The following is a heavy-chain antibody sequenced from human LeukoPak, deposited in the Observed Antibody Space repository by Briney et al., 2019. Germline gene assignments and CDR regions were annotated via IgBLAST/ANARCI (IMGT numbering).Heavy chain of an antibody. V-gene: IGHV3-11*04. CDR1: GFTFSDYY. CDR3: ARDVRVGIAAAGSSGWFDP. CDR2: ISSSGSTI. Sequence: GGSLRLSCAASGFTFSDYYMSWIRQAPGKGLEWVSYISSSGSTIYYADSVKGRFTISRDNAKNSLYLQMNSLRAEDTAVYYCARDVRVGIAAAGSSGWFDPWGQGTLVTVSS. J-gene: IGHJ5*02. D-gene: IGHD6-13*01.